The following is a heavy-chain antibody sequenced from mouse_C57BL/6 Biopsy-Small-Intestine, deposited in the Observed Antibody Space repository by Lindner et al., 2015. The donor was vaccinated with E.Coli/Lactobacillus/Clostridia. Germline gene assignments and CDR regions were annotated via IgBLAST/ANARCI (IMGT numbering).Heavy chain of an antibody. J-gene: IGHJ1*03. CDR2: ISYSGST. Sequence: VQPQESGPGLAKPSQTLSLTCSVTGYSITSDYWNWIRKFPGNKLEYMGYISYSGSTYYNPSLKSRISITRDTSKNQYYLQLNSVTTEDTATYYCARYRYYGSSYDWYFDVWGTGTTVTVSS. D-gene: IGHD1-1*01. CDR3: ARYRYYGSSYDWYFDV. CDR1: GYSITSDY. V-gene: IGHV3-8*01.